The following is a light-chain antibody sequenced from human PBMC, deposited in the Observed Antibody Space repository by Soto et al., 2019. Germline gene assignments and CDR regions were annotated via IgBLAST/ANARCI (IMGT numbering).Light chain of an antibody. CDR1: SSNIGAGYD. J-gene: IGLJ1*01. CDR3: QSYDSSMSGYV. CDR2: GNS. Sequence: VLTQPPSVSGAPGQRVTISCTGSSSNIGAGYDVHWYQQLPGTAPKLLIYGNSNRPSGVPDRFSGSKSGTSASLAITGLQAEDEADYYCQSYDSSMSGYVFGTGTKVTV. V-gene: IGLV1-40*01.